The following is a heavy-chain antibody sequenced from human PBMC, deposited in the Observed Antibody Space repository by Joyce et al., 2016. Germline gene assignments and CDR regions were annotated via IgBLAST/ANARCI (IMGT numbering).Heavy chain of an antibody. Sequence: EVQLVQSGAEVKKPGESLRISCKGSGYSFTSHWISWVRQMPGKGLEWMGRIDPRDSYTDSSPSFEGHVTISVDKTISAAYLQGSSLRASDTAIYYCARHVTDWFDPWGQGTLVTVSS. D-gene: IGHD3-10*02. CDR3: ARHVTDWFDP. J-gene: IGHJ5*02. V-gene: IGHV5-10-1*03. CDR2: IDPRDSYT. CDR1: GYSFTSHW.